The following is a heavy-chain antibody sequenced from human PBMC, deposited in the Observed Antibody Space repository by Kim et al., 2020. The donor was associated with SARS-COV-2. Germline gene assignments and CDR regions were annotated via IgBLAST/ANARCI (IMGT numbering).Heavy chain of an antibody. CDR1: GFTFSSYS. J-gene: IGHJ6*02. CDR2: ISSSSSYT. Sequence: GGSLRLSCAASGFTFSSYSMNWVRQAPGKGLEWVSSISSSSSYTYYADSVKGRFTISRDNAKNSLYLQMNSLRAEDTAVYYCASVETSSSFDYYYYGMDVWGQGTTVTVSS. V-gene: IGHV3-21*01. D-gene: IGHD6-13*01. CDR3: ASVETSSSFDYYYYGMDV.